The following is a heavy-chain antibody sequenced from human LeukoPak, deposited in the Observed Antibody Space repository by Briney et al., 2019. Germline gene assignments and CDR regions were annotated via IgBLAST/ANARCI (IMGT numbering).Heavy chain of an antibody. V-gene: IGHV3-30-3*01. CDR1: GFTLSSYA. Sequence: GGSLRLSCAASGFTLSSYAMHWVRQAPGKGLEWVAVISYDGSNKYYADSVKGRFTISRDNSKNTLYLQMNSLRAEDTAVYYCTRNGRAFGVVTKALNWFDPWGQGTLVTVSS. D-gene: IGHD3-3*01. CDR3: TRNGRAFGVVTKALNWFDP. CDR2: ISYDGSNK. J-gene: IGHJ5*02.